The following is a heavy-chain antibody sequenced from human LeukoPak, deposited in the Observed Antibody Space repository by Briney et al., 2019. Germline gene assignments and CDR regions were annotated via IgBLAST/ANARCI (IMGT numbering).Heavy chain of an antibody. CDR1: GGSISSYY. CDR2: IYTSGST. V-gene: IGHV4-4*07. Sequence: SEPLSLPCTVSGGSISSYYWSWIRQPAGKGLEWIGRIYTSGSTNYNPSLKSRVTMSVDTSKNQFSLKLSSVTAADTAVYYCARDHVPSPRANWGSKGAFDIWGQGTMVTVSS. D-gene: IGHD7-27*01. CDR3: ARDHVPSPRANWGSKGAFDI. J-gene: IGHJ3*02.